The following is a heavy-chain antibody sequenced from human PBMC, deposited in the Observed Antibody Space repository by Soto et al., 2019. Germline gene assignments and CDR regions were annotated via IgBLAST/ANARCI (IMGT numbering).Heavy chain of an antibody. J-gene: IGHJ4*02. V-gene: IGHV2-26*01. CDR2: IFSNDEK. CDR3: ARISVSSGGSFDY. D-gene: IGHD6-19*01. Sequence: QVTLKESGPVLVKPTETLTLTCTVSGFSLSNARMGVSWIRQPPGKALEWLAHIFSNDEKSYSTSLKSRLTISKDTSKSQVVLTMTNIDPVDTATYYCARISVSSGGSFDYWGQGTLVTVSS. CDR1: GFSLSNARMG.